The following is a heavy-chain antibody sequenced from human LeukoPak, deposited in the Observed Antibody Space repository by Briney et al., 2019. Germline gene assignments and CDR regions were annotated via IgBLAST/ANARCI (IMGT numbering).Heavy chain of an antibody. Sequence: GGPLRLLCVAWGFPFRNYWMRWVRQAPGEGLECVANVKEDGSEKYYVDSVKGRFTISRDNDNNSLYLQMNSLTAEDTAVYYCARDDSTGYLYFDHWGQGTLVTVSS. CDR1: GFPFRNYW. CDR2: VKEDGSEK. CDR3: ARDDSTGYLYFDH. D-gene: IGHD3-22*01. V-gene: IGHV3-7*05. J-gene: IGHJ4*02.